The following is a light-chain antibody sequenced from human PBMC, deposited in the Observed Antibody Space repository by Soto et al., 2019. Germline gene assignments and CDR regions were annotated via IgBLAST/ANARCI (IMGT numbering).Light chain of an antibody. CDR1: SPDVGGQNY. CDR2: AVS. J-gene: IGLJ1*01. Sequence: QSALTQPPSPSGSPGQSVAISCTGTSPDVGGQNYVSWYQQHPGKAPKLIIYAVSNRPSGVPDRFSGSKSGNTASLTISGLRAEDEADYYCCSHAGNNNYVFGTGTKRTVL. V-gene: IGLV2-8*01. CDR3: CSHAGNNNYV.